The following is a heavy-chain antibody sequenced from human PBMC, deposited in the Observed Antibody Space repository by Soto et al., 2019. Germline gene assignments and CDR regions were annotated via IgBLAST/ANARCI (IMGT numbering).Heavy chain of an antibody. Sequence: EVQLVESGGGLVKPGGSLRLSCAASGFTFSSYIMNWVRQAPGKGLEWVSSISGSGSYIFYADSVKGRFTISRDNAKNSLYRQMNSLRAEDTAVSFCARAWSTYYFDYWGQGTLVTVSS. CDR1: GFTFSSYI. CDR2: ISGSGSYI. D-gene: IGHD2-8*02. J-gene: IGHJ4*02. V-gene: IGHV3-21*01. CDR3: ARAWSTYYFDY.